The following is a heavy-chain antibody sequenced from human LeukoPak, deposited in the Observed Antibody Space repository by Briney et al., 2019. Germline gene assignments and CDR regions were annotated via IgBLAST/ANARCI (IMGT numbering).Heavy chain of an antibody. V-gene: IGHV4-59*01. CDR1: GGSISSYY. CDR2: VYYSGST. J-gene: IGHJ6*03. CDR3: ARPKEVDYYYYMDV. Sequence: SETLSLTCTVSGGSISSYYWSWIRQPPGKGLEWIGYVYYSGSTSYNPSLKSRVTLSVDTSKNQFSLKLRSVTAADTAVYYCARPKEVDYYYYMDVRGKGTTVTVSS. D-gene: IGHD2-2*01.